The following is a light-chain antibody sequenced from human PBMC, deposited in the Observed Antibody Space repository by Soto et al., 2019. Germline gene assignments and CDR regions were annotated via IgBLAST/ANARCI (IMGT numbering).Light chain of an antibody. J-gene: IGLJ1*01. CDR3: VTYTTAGTYV. Sequence: QSALMQPASVSASPGQSITISCTVTSSDVGDFKFVSWYQQFPCEAPTLVMYDVTRRPSGVSDRFSGSRSGNTASLTFSGLRSEDEADYFCVTYTTAGTYVFGTGTKVTVL. V-gene: IGLV2-14*03. CDR2: DVT. CDR1: SSDVGDFKF.